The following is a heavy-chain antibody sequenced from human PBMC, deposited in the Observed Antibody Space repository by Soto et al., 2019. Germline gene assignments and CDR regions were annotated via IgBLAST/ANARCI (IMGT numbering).Heavy chain of an antibody. Sequence: GGSLRLSCAASGFTFSSYWMSWVRQAPGKGLEWVANIKQDGSEKYHVDSVKGRFTISRDNAKNALYLQMNSLRAEDTAVYYCARGHYDSSGYNWFDPWGQGTLVTVSS. CDR2: IKQDGSEK. D-gene: IGHD3-22*01. CDR1: GFTFSSYW. CDR3: ARGHYDSSGYNWFDP. V-gene: IGHV3-7*01. J-gene: IGHJ5*02.